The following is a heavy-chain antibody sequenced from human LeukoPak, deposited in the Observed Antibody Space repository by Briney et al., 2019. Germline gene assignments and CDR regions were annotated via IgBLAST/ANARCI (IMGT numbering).Heavy chain of an antibody. V-gene: IGHV3-23*01. J-gene: IGHJ4*02. CDR3: AKDSTRYSSSWYGLGEYYFDY. Sequence: PGGPLRLSCAASGFTFSSYAMSWVRQAPGKGLEWVSGISDSGGSTYYADSVKGRFTISRDNSKNTLYLQMNSLRAEDTAVYYCAKDSTRYSSSWYGLGEYYFDYWGQGTLVTVSS. CDR1: GFTFSSYA. CDR2: ISDSGGST. D-gene: IGHD6-13*01.